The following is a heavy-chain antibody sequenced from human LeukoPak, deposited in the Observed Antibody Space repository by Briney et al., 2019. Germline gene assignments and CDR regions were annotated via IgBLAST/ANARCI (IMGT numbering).Heavy chain of an antibody. D-gene: IGHD2-15*01. CDR3: ARGGYCNGANCYPFVY. CDR1: GYTFTGYY. CDR2: INPNSGGT. Sequence: ASVKVSCKASGYTFTGYYMHWVRQAPGQGLEWMGWINPNSGGTNYAQKFQGRVTMTRDTSISTAYMELSRLRSDDTAVYYCARGGYCNGANCYPFVYWGQGTLVTVSS. J-gene: IGHJ4*02. V-gene: IGHV1-2*02.